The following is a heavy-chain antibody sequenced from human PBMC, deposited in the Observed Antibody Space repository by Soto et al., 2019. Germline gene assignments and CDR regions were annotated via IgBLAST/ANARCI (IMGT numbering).Heavy chain of an antibody. V-gene: IGHV4-34*01. J-gene: IGHJ6*03. CDR2: INHSGST. CDR3: ARRNGGRGYSYGYYYYYYMDV. Sequence: PSETLSLTCAVYGGSFSGYYWSWIRQPPGKGLEWIGEINHSGSTNYNPSLKSRVTISVDTSKNQFSLKLSSVTAADTAVYYCARRNGGRGYSYGYYYYYYMDVWGKGTTVTVSS. CDR1: GGSFSGYY. D-gene: IGHD5-18*01.